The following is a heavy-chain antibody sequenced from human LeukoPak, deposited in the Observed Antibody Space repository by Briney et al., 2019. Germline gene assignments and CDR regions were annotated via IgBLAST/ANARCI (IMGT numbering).Heavy chain of an antibody. CDR3: ARAKPKNMVRGLIMRRESRYYFDY. CDR1: GGSISSYY. Sequence: SETLSLTCTVSGGSISSYYWSWIRQPAGKGLEWIGRIYTSGSTNYNPSLKRRVTMSVETSKNQFSLKLSSVTAEDTAVYYCARAKPKNMVRGLIMRRESRYYFDYWGQGTLVTVSS. V-gene: IGHV4-4*07. J-gene: IGHJ4*02. D-gene: IGHD3-10*01. CDR2: IYTSGST.